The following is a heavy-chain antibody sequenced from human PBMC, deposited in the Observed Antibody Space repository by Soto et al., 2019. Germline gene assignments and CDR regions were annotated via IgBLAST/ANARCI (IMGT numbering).Heavy chain of an antibody. V-gene: IGHV4-4*02. CDR3: ARAAAGGYSAYEVFDY. D-gene: IGHD5-12*01. J-gene: IGHJ4*02. CDR1: GGSISSSNW. Sequence: QVQLQESGPGLVKPSGTLSLTCAVSGGSISSSNWWSWVRQPPGKGLEWIWEIYHRGSTNYNPSRKSRVTISVDKSKNQFSLKLSSVTAADTAVYYCARAAAGGYSAYEVFDYWGQGTLVTVSS. CDR2: IYHRGST.